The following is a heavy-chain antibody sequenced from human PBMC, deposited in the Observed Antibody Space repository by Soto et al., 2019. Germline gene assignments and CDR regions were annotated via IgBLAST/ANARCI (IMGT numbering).Heavy chain of an antibody. CDR2: IRSGGEST. CDR3: AKDVKQQQVVTDASDI. CDR1: GFTFTSYA. J-gene: IGHJ3*02. Sequence: GGSLRLSCVASGFTFTSYAMTWVRQAPGKGLEWVSAIRSGGESTYYADSVKGRFTISRDNSKDTLYLQMNSLRAEDTAVYYCAKDVKQQQVVTDASDIWRQGAVVIVSS. D-gene: IGHD6-13*01. V-gene: IGHV3-23*01.